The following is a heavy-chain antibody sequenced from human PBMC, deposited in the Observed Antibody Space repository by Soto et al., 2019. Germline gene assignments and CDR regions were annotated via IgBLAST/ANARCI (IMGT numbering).Heavy chain of an antibody. CDR1: GYTFTSYD. CDR3: ARGCYDYNWGSYRCPFDY. V-gene: IGHV1-8*01. J-gene: IGHJ4*02. CDR2: MNPNSGNT. Sequence: QVQLVQSGAEVKKPGASVKVSCKASGYTFTSYDINWVRQATGQGLEWMGWMNPNSGNTGYAQKFQGRVTMTRNISISTDYMELSSQRSEDTAVYYCARGCYDYNWGSYRCPFDYWGQGTLVTVSS. D-gene: IGHD3-16*02.